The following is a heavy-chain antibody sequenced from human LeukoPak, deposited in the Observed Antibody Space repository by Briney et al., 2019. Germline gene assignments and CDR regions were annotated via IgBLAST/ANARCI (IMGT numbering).Heavy chain of an antibody. V-gene: IGHV3-30*18. CDR3: AKGPFPCIATPGCYFDY. CDR1: GYTFSNYG. J-gene: IGHJ4*02. Sequence: GGSLRLSCAASGYTFSNYGIHWVRQAPGKGLEWVGLISYDGNNKYYADSVKGRFTISRDNSKNTLYLQMNSLRAEDTAVYYCAKGPFPCIATPGCYFDYWGQGTLVTVSS. D-gene: IGHD6-13*01. CDR2: ISYDGNNK.